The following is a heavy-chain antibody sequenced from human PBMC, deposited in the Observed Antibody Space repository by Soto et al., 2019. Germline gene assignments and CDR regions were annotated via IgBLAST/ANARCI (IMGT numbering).Heavy chain of an antibody. CDR2: TGISGRTT. J-gene: IGHJ4*02. D-gene: IGHD1-20*01. CDR1: GFTITSSA. V-gene: IGHV3-23*01. Sequence: EVQLLDSGGGLVQPGESLRLSCAASGFTITSSAMSWVRQAPGKGLEWVSTTGISGRTTYYADSVKGRFTVSRDDSKNTLDLQMSSLRAEDTAVYYCATVHNTSRSFDYWGQETPVTVSS. CDR3: ATVHNTSRSFDY.